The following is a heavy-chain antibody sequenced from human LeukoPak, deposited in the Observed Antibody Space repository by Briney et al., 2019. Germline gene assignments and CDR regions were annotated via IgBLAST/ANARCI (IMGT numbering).Heavy chain of an antibody. J-gene: IGHJ5*01. V-gene: IGHV3-23*01. D-gene: IGHD2-21*01. CDR3: VKDPRDTYGTNWFVS. CDR1: GFSFGNYA. Sequence: PGGSLRLSCVASGFSFGNYAMSWVRQAPGKGLQWVSQISGTGGATWYAGFARDRFTISRDNSKKTQYLQMSGLRVEDTAMYYCVKDPRDTYGTNWFVSWGQGTLLIVSS. CDR2: ISGTGGAT.